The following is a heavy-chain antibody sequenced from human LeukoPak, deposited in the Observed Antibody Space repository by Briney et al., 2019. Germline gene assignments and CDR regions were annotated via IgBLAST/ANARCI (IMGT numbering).Heavy chain of an antibody. V-gene: IGHV4-34*01. CDR3: ARGPPGLARIAAAGLVYYYYMDV. CDR2: INHSGST. D-gene: IGHD6-13*01. Sequence: PSETLSLTCAVYGGSFSGYYWSWIRQPPGKGLEWIGEINHSGSTNYNPSLKSRVTISVDTSKNQLSLKLSSVTAADTAVYYCARGPPGLARIAAAGLVYYYYMDVWGKGTTVTVSS. J-gene: IGHJ6*03. CDR1: GGSFSGYY.